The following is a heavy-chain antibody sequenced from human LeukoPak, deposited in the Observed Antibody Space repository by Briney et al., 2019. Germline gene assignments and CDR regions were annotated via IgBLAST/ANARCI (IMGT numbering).Heavy chain of an antibody. J-gene: IGHJ4*02. V-gene: IGHV4-59*01. CDR3: ARGVAGSGSTPNY. CDR2: IYYSGSA. Sequence: SETLSLTCTVSGGSISDYSWSWIRQPPGKGLEWIGNIYYSGSANHNPSLKSRVTISRDTSKNQFSLKLTSVTTADTAVYYCARGVAGSGSTPNYWGQGTLVTVSS. D-gene: IGHD1-26*01. CDR1: GGSISDYS.